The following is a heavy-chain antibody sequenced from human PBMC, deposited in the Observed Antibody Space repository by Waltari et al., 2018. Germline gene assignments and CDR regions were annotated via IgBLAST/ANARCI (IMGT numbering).Heavy chain of an antibody. D-gene: IGHD7-27*01. CDR3: ARSELGIIDY. J-gene: IGHJ4*02. CDR2: IYSGGST. V-gene: IGHV3-66*02. Sequence: EVQLVESGGGLVQPGGSLRLSCVAYGFTVSSNYMSWVRQAPGKVLEWVSVIYSGGSTYYADSVKGRFTISRDNSKNTLYLQMNSLRAEDTAVYYCARSELGIIDYWGQGTLVTVSS. CDR1: GFTVSSNY.